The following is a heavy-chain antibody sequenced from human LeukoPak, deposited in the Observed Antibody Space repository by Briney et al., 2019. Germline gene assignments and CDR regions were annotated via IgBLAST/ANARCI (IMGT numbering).Heavy chain of an antibody. CDR2: INHSGSG. V-gene: IGHV4-34*01. CDR3: VRRAFGPRWQFLYEKKYHFDY. Sequence: SETLSLTCAVYGGAFTNYYWSWIRQPPGKGLEWIGEINHSGSGNYNPSLKPRLMMSVDTSKSQISLRLTSVTAADTAVYYCVRRAFGPRWQFLYEKKYHFDYWARGTLVTVSS. D-gene: IGHD4-23*01. J-gene: IGHJ4*02. CDR1: GGAFTNYY.